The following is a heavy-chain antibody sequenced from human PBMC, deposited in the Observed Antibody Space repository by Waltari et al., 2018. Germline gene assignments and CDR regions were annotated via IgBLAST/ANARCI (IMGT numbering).Heavy chain of an antibody. J-gene: IGHJ2*01. CDR1: GYSFTRYW. D-gene: IGHD7-27*01. CDR3: ARRTGGSYWYFYL. CDR2: IYPGYSDT. V-gene: IGHV5-51*03. Sequence: EVQLVQSGAEVKKPGESLKITCKGSGYSFTRYWIGGVRQMPGKGLEWMGIIYPGYSDTRYSPSFQGHVTISADKSISTAYLQWSSLKASDTAMYYCARRTGGSYWYFYLWGRGTLVTVSS.